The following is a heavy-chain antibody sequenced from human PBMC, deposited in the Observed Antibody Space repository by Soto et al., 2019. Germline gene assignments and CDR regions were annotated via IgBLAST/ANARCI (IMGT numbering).Heavy chain of an antibody. CDR3: TRQSSSSWFLPTAYNWFDP. J-gene: IGHJ5*02. D-gene: IGHD6-13*01. Sequence: QPGGSLRLSCAASGFTFSGSAMHWVRQASGKGLEWVGRIRSKANSYATAYAASVKGRFTISRDDSKNTAYLQMNSLKTEDTAVYYCTRQSSSSWFLPTAYNWFDPWGQGTLVTVSS. CDR1: GFTFSGSA. V-gene: IGHV3-73*01. CDR2: IRSKANSYAT.